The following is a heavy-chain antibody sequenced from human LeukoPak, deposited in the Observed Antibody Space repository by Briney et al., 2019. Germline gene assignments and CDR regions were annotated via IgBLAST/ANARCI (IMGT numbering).Heavy chain of an antibody. CDR3: ARPPWGIAAAAMDV. Sequence: GGSLRLSCAASGFTFSSYSMNWVRQAPGKGLEWVSSISCGSTYIYYADSVKGRFTISRDNSKNSLYLQMNSLRAEDTAVYYCARPPWGIAAAAMDVWGRGTTVTVSS. D-gene: IGHD6-13*01. CDR1: GFTFSSYS. J-gene: IGHJ6*03. CDR2: ISCGSTYI. V-gene: IGHV3-21*01.